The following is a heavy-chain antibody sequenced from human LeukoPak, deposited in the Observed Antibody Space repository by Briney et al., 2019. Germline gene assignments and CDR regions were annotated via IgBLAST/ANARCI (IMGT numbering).Heavy chain of an antibody. CDR3: ARDPPSFAFDI. V-gene: IGHV3-30*02. CDR2: IRYDGTKK. J-gene: IGHJ3*02. CDR1: GFTFSSHG. Sequence: TGGSLRLSCAASGFTFSSHGMHWVRQAPGKGLEWVTFIRYDGTKKYYADSVKGRFTISRDDSENTLYLQMNSLRTEDTAVYFCARDPPSFAFDIWGQGTMVTVSS.